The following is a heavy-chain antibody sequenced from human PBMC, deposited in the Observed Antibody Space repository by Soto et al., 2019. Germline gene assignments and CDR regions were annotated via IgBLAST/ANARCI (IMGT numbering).Heavy chain of an antibody. CDR1: GYTFTSYG. CDR3: ARQTMVRGVIECYAFDI. D-gene: IGHD3-10*01. J-gene: IGHJ3*02. Sequence: GASVKVSCKASGYTFTSYGISWVRHAPGQGLEWMGWISAYNGNTNYAQKLQGRVTMTTDTSTSTAYMELRSLRSDDTAVYYCARQTMVRGVIECYAFDIWGQGTMVTVSS. CDR2: ISAYNGNT. V-gene: IGHV1-18*01.